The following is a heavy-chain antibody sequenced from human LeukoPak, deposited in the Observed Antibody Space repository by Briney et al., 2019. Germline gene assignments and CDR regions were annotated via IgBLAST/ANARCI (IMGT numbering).Heavy chain of an antibody. D-gene: IGHD3-10*01. V-gene: IGHV4-59*01. CDR1: GGSISSYY. CDR2: IYYSGST. CDR3: ARDKRLVTMVRGVMDYYYYGMDV. J-gene: IGHJ6*02. Sequence: SETLSLTCTVSGGSISSYYWSSIRQPPGKGLEWIGYIYYSGSTNYNPSLKSRVTISVDTSKNQFSLKLSSVTAADTAVYYCARDKRLVTMVRGVMDYYYYGMDVWGQGTTVTVSS.